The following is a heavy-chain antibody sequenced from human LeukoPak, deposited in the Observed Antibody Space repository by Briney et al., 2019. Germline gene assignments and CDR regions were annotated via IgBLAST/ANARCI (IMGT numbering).Heavy chain of an antibody. D-gene: IGHD1-26*01. CDR2: ISAYNGNT. V-gene: IGHV1-18*01. J-gene: IGHJ6*02. CDR1: GYTFTSYG. CDR3: ARGGSDPPPYYYYGMDV. Sequence: ASVKVSCKASGYTFTSYGISWVRQAPGQGLEWMGWISAYNGNTNYAQKRQGRVTMTTDTSTSTAYLELRSLRSDDTAVYYCARGGSDPPPYYYYGMDVWGQGTTVTVSS.